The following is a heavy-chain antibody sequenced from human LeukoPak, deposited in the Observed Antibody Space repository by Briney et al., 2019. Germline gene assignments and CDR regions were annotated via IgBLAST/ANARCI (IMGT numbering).Heavy chain of an antibody. CDR2: IYPGDSDT. Sequence: GESLKISCKGSGYSFTSYWIGWVRQMPGKGLEWMGIIYPGDSDTRYSPSFQGQVTISADKSISTAYLQWSSLKASDTAMYYCARGYYDFWSGYYTGLDYWGQGTLVTVSS. V-gene: IGHV5-51*01. CDR3: ARGYYDFWSGYYTGLDY. D-gene: IGHD3-3*01. J-gene: IGHJ4*02. CDR1: GYSFTSYW.